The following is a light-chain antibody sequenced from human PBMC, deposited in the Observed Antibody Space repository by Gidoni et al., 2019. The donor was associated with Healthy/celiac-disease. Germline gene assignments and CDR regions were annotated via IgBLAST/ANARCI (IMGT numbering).Light chain of an antibody. CDR1: SSDVGGDNY. Sequence: QSALTQPRSVSGSPGQSVTISCTGTSSDVGGDNYVSWYQQHPGKAPKLMIYDVSKRPSGVPDRFSGSKSGNTASLTISGLQAEDEADYYCCSYAGSYSYVFGTGTKVTV. V-gene: IGLV2-11*01. CDR3: CSYAGSYSYV. J-gene: IGLJ1*01. CDR2: DVS.